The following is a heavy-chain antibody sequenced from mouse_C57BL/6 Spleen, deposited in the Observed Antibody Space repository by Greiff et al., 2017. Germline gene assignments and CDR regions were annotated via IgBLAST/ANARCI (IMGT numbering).Heavy chain of an antibody. CDR3: ARESNYAWFAY. J-gene: IGHJ3*01. Sequence: VQLQESGPELVKPGASVKISCKASGYSFTSYYIHWVKQRPGQGLEWIGWIYPGSGNTKYNEKFKGKATLTADTSSRTAYMQLSSLPSEDSAVYYCARESNYAWFAYWGQGTLVTVSA. V-gene: IGHV1-66*01. CDR2: IYPGSGNT. D-gene: IGHD2-5*01. CDR1: GYSFTSYY.